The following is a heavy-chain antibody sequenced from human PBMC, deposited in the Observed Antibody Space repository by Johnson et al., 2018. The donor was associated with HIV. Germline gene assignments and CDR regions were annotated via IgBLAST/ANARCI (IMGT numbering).Heavy chain of an antibody. CDR2: IYSGGST. CDR1: GFTFRNYG. D-gene: IGHD6-13*01. J-gene: IGHJ3*02. V-gene: IGHV3-NL1*01. Sequence: VQLVESGGGVVQPGRSLRLSCAASGFTFRNYGMHWVRQAPGKGLEWVAVIYSGGSTYYADSVKGRFTISRDNSKNTLYLQMNSLRAEDTAVYYCARASRSWYFAFDIWGQGTMVTVSS. CDR3: ARASRSWYFAFDI.